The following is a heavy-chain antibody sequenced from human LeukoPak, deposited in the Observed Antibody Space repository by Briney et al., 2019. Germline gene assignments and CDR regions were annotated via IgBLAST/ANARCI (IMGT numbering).Heavy chain of an antibody. V-gene: IGHV1-18*01. J-gene: IGHJ4*02. CDR3: ASEYYYDSSGYYHY. D-gene: IGHD3-22*01. CDR2: ISAYNGNT. CDR1: GYTFTSYG. Sequence: ASXXVSCKASGYTFTSYGISWVRQAPGQGLEWMGWISAYNGNTNYAQKLQGRVTMTTDTSTSPAYMELRSLRSDDTAVYYCASEYYYDSSGYYHYWGQGTLVTVSS.